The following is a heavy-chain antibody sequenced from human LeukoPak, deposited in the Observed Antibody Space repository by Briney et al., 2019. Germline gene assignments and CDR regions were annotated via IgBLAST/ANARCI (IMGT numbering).Heavy chain of an antibody. Sequence: PSETLSLTCTVSGGSISSYYWSWIRQPPGKGLEWIGYIYYSGSTNYNPSLKSRVTISVDTSKNQFSLKLSSVTAADTAVYYCASHQLLNPSYFDYWGQGTLVTVSS. D-gene: IGHD1-1*01. CDR1: GGSISSYY. J-gene: IGHJ4*02. V-gene: IGHV4-59*08. CDR3: ASHQLLNPSYFDY. CDR2: IYYSGST.